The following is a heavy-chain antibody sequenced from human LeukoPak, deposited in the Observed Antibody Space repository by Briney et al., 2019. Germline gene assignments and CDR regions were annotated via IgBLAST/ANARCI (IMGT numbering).Heavy chain of an antibody. V-gene: IGHV3-30*04. CDR3: AKNSRRNYGSVIGPTKGYMDV. CDR2: ISYDGSNK. J-gene: IGHJ6*03. D-gene: IGHD3-10*01. Sequence: GRSLRLSCAASGFTFSSYAMHWVRQAPGKGLEWVAVISYDGSNKYYADSVKGRFTISRDSSKNTLYLQMNSLRAEDTAVYYCAKNSRRNYGSVIGPTKGYMDVWGKGTTVTVSS. CDR1: GFTFSSYA.